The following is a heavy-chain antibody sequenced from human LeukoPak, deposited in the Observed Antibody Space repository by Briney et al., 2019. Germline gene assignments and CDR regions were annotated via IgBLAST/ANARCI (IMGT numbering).Heavy chain of an antibody. CDR2: IYTSGST. J-gene: IGHJ5*02. CDR3: ARDVSSNYDWFDP. V-gene: IGHV4-61*02. D-gene: IGHD4-11*01. CDR1: GGSISCGSYY. Sequence: SETLSRTCTVSGGSISCGSYYWSWIRHPAGKGVEWIGRIYTSGSTNYNPSLKSRVTISVDTSKNQFSLKLSSVTAADTAVYYCARDVSSNYDWFDPWGHGTLVTVS.